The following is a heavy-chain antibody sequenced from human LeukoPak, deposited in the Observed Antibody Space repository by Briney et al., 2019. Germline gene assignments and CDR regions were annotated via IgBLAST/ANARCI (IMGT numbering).Heavy chain of an antibody. CDR2: ISASGGKT. V-gene: IGHV3-23*01. J-gene: IGHJ4*02. D-gene: IGHD1-26*01. CDR3: AREREGPGEQGFDY. Sequence: GGSLRLSCAASGFIFNDYAMSWVRQVPGKGLECVSVISASGGKTYYADSVKGRFTISRDNSKNTLYLQMNSLRAEDTAVYYCAREREGPGEQGFDYWGQGTLVTVSS. CDR1: GFIFNDYA.